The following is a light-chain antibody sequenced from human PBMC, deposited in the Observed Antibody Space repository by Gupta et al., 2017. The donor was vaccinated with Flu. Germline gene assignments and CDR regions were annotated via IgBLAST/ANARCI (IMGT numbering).Light chain of an antibody. V-gene: IGLV1-44*01. CDR3: AAWDDSLNAVV. CDR1: SSNIGSNT. CDR2: SNN. Sequence: QSVLTQPPSASGTPGQRVTISCSGSSSNIGSNTVNWYQQLPGTAPKLLIYSNNQRPSGVPGRFSCSQSGTSASLAISGLQSEDEADYYCAAWDDSLNAVVFGGGTKLTVL. J-gene: IGLJ2*01.